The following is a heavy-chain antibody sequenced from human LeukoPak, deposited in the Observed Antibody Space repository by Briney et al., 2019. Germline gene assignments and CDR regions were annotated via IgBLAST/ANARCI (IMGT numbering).Heavy chain of an antibody. J-gene: IGHJ4*02. CDR2: INHSGST. CDR3: ARGGPDSSSWYGGENY. V-gene: IGHV4-34*01. Sequence: TSETLSLTCAVYGGSFSGYCWSWIRQPPGKGLEWIGEINHSGSTNYNPSLKSRVTISVDTSKNQFSLKLSSVTAADTAVYYCARGGPDSSSWYGGENYWGQGTLVTVSS. CDR1: GGSFSGYC. D-gene: IGHD6-13*01.